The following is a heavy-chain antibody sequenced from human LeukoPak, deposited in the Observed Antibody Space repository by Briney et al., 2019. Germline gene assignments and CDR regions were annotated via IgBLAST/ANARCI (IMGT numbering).Heavy chain of an antibody. CDR2: ISGSGGST. Sequence: GGSLRLSCAASGFTFSSYAMSWVRQAPGKGLEWVSAISGSGGSTYYADSVKGRFTISRDNSKNTLYLQMNSLRAEDTAVYYCARDFIVATIHYGMDVWGQGTTVTVSS. CDR3: ARDFIVATIHYGMDV. CDR1: GFTFSSYA. J-gene: IGHJ6*02. D-gene: IGHD5-12*01. V-gene: IGHV3-23*01.